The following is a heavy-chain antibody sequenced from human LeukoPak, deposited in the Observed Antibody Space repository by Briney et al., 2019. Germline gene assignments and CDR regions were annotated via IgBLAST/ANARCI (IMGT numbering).Heavy chain of an antibody. V-gene: IGHV3-7*03. CDR1: GFTFQTFW. J-gene: IGHJ4*02. CDR3: AKSGSYDSRDY. CDR2: INSDGGVK. Sequence: PGGSLRLSCATSGFTFQTFWMTWVRQAPGKGLEWVASINSDGGVKYYADSVRGRFTISRDNGADSVYLEMNSLRAEDTAVYYCAKSGSYDSRDYWGQGTLVTVSS. D-gene: IGHD3-22*01.